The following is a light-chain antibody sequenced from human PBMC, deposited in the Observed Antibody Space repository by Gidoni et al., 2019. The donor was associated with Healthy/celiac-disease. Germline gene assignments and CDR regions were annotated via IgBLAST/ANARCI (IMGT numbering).Light chain of an antibody. V-gene: IGKV3-11*01. Sequence: EIVLTQSPATLSLSPGERATLSCRASQSVSSYLAWYQQKPGHAPMLLIYDASNRATGIPARFSGSGSGTDFTLIISSLEPEDFAVYYCQQRSNWPTITFGQGTRLEIK. CDR2: DAS. J-gene: IGKJ5*01. CDR1: QSVSSY. CDR3: QQRSNWPTIT.